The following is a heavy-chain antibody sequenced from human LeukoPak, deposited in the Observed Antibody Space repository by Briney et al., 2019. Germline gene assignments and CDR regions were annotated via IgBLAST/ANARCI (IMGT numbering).Heavy chain of an antibody. J-gene: IGHJ4*02. CDR1: GGSIRSYY. D-gene: IGHD3-22*01. V-gene: IGHV4-59*08. CDR3: ARHVTSRGYYWFDF. CDR2: IYYSGST. Sequence: PSETLSLTCTVSGGSIRSYYWSWSRQPPGKGLEWVWYIYYSGSTNYNTSLKSRVTISVDTSKNKFSFNLNSMTAADTAVYYCARHVTSRGYYWFDFWGPGTLVTVSS.